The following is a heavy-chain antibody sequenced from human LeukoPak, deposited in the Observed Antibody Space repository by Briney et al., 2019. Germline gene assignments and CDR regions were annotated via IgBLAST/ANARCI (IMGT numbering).Heavy chain of an antibody. CDR2: ISAYNGNT. CDR1: GYTFTSYG. V-gene: IGHV1-18*01. CDR3: ARDPHSSSSGGSDY. J-gene: IGHJ4*02. D-gene: IGHD6-6*01. Sequence: ASVKVSCKASGYTFTSYGISWVRQAPGQGLEWMGWISAYNGNTNYAQKLQGRVTMTIDTSTSTAYMELSSLRSEDTAVYYCARDPHSSSSGGSDYWGQGTLVTVSS.